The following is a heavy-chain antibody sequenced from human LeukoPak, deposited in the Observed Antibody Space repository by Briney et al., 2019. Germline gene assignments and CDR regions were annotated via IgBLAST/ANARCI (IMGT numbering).Heavy chain of an antibody. CDR2: IYYSGNT. CDR1: GGSVSGGGYY. CDR3: ARSRWELLDY. D-gene: IGHD1-26*01. J-gene: IGHJ4*02. Sequence: SETLSLTCTVSGGSVSGGGYYWSWIRPPPGQGLEWIGYIYYSGNTNYTPSLKSRVTISLDMSKNQFSLKLSSVTAADTAIYYCARSRWELLDYWGQGTLVTVSS. V-gene: IGHV4-61*08.